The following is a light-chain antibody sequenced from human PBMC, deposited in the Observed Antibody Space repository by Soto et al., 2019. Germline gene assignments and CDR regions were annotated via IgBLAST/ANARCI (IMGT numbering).Light chain of an antibody. V-gene: IGKV3-20*01. Sequence: EIVLTQSPGTLSLSPGERATLACRASHSVTRDLAWYHQKPGQSPRLLIYATSTRATGIPDRFSGSGSVTDFTLTISRLEPEDFAVYYCQQFGISPWTFGQGTKVDIK. J-gene: IGKJ1*01. CDR3: QQFGISPWT. CDR1: HSVTRD. CDR2: ATS.